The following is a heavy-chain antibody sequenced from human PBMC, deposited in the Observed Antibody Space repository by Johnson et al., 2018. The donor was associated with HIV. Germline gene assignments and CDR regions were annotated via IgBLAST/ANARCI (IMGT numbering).Heavy chain of an antibody. CDR1: GITVNSNY. J-gene: IGHJ3*02. D-gene: IGHD3-22*01. CDR2: SGSGGST. Sequence: VQLVESGGGVVQPGGSLRLSCAASGITVNSNYMSWVRQAPGEGLEWVSDISGSGGSTYYADSVKGRFTISRDNSKNTLYLQMNSLGPEDTAVYYCARVVYLSSGYDWVDSFVIWGQGT. V-gene: IGHV3-66*02. CDR3: ARVVYLSSGYDWVDSFVI.